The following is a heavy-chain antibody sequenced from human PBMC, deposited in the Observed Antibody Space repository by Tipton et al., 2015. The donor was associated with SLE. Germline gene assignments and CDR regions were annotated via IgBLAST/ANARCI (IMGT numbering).Heavy chain of an antibody. CDR1: GYTFTGYY. D-gene: IGHD6-13*01. J-gene: IGHJ3*02. V-gene: IGHV1-2*04. CDR3: ARDRWAAAGPDAFDI. CDR2: INPNSGGT. Sequence: QVQLVQSGAEVKKPGASVKVSCKASGYTFTGYYMHWVRQAPGQGLEWMGWINPNSGGTNYAQKFQGWVTMTRDTSISTAYMELSRLRSDDTAVYYCARDRWAAAGPDAFDIWGQGTMVTVSS.